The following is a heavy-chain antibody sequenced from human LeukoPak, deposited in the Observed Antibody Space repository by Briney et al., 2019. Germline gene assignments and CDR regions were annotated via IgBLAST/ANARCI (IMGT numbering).Heavy chain of an antibody. D-gene: IGHD6-13*01. V-gene: IGHV1-18*01. Sequence: ASVKVSCKAYGYNFATSGISWVRQAPGQGLEWMGWISAYNGNTNYAQKLQGRVTMTTDTSTSTAYMELRSLRSDDTAVYYCARIGYSSSLFYWGQGTLVTVSS. CDR3: ARIGYSSSLFY. CDR2: ISAYNGNT. J-gene: IGHJ4*02. CDR1: GYNFATSG.